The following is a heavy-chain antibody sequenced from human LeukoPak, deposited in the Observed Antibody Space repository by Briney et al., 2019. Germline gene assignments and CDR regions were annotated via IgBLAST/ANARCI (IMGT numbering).Heavy chain of an antibody. Sequence: PGRSLRLSCATSGFTFSSYGMHWVRQAPGKGLEWVAVISYDGSNKYYADSVKGRFTISRDNSKNTLYLQMNSLRAEDTAVYYCAKRGGTESFYYYYYMDVWGKGTTVTVSS. V-gene: IGHV3-30*18. CDR3: AKRGGTESFYYYYYMDV. J-gene: IGHJ6*03. CDR2: ISYDGSNK. CDR1: GFTFSSYG. D-gene: IGHD2-15*01.